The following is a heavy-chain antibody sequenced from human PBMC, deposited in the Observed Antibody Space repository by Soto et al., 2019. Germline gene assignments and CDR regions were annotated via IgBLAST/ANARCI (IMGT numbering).Heavy chain of an antibody. J-gene: IGHJ4*02. Sequence: QITLKESGPTLVKPTQTLTLTCTFSGFSLSTSGVGVGWIRQPPGKALEWLALTYWDDDKRYSPSLKSRLTITKDTTKNQVVLTMTNMDPVDTATYYCAHRQRTVYFDYWGQGTLVTVSS. V-gene: IGHV2-5*02. CDR2: TYWDDDK. CDR1: GFSLSTSGVG. CDR3: AHRQRTVYFDY. D-gene: IGHD4-17*01.